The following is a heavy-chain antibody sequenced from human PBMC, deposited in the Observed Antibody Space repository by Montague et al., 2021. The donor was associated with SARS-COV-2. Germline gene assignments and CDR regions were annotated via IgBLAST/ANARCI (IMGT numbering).Heavy chain of an antibody. D-gene: IGHD1-26*01. CDR1: GGSITNYY. CDR2: IYYSATT. J-gene: IGHJ5*02. Sequence: SETLSLTCTVSGGSITNYYWTWIRQSPGRGLEWIGYIYYSATTNXNPSLKSRVTMSIDTSKNQFSLSLSSVTAADSAVYYCARLRLGTYYVSFDPWGQGALVSVSS. CDR3: ARLRLGTYYVSFDP. V-gene: IGHV4-59*12.